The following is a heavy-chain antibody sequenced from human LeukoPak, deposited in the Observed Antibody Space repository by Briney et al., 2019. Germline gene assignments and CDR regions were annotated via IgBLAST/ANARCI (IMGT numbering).Heavy chain of an antibody. Sequence: GASVKVSCKASGGTFSSYAISWVRQAPGQGLEWMGGIIPIFGTANYAQKFQGRVTITADEPTSTAYMELRSLRSDDTAVYYCARDYGESGGMDVWGQGTTVTVSS. CDR1: GGTFSSYA. J-gene: IGHJ6*02. CDR3: ARDYGESGGMDV. CDR2: IIPIFGTA. V-gene: IGHV1-69*13. D-gene: IGHD3-10*01.